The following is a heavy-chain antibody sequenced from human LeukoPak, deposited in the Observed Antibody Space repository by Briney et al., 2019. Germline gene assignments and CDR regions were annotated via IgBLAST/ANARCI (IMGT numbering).Heavy chain of an antibody. J-gene: IGHJ4*02. CDR2: ISAYNGNT. D-gene: IGHD2-2*01. CDR1: GYTFTSYG. V-gene: IGHV1-18*01. Sequence: ASVKVSCKASGYTFTSYGISWVRQAPGQGLEWMGWISAYNGNTNYAQKLQGRVTMTTDTSTSTAYMELRSLRSDDTAVYYCARDQSNRCSSTSCYPLYWGQGTLVTVSS. CDR3: ARDQSNRCSSTSCYPLY.